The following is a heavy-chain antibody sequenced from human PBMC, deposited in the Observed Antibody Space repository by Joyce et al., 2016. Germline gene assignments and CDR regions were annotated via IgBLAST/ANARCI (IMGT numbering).Heavy chain of an antibody. J-gene: IGHJ5*02. D-gene: IGHD6-13*01. CDR1: GFSFRYFW. CDR2: INEDGSEK. CDR3: TRGSGTGWFDP. Sequence: EVYLVESGGGLVQPGGSLRLSCAAAGFSFRYFWMGWVRQAPGKGLEWVGKINEDGSEKNYMDSLRGRFTISRDNAKNSVDLQINSLRVEDTAVYYCTRGSGTGWFDPWGQGTLVTVSS. V-gene: IGHV3-7*03.